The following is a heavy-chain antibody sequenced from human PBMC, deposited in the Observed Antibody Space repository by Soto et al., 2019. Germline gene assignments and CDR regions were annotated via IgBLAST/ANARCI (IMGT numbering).Heavy chain of an antibody. Sequence: QVQLQESGPGLVKPSQTLSLTCTVSGGSISSGGYYWSWIRQHPGKGLEWIGYIYYSGSTYYNPALKCRVTISVDTSKSQFSLKLSSVTAADTAVYYCARAGITMVRGVIGHFDYWGQGTLVTVSS. CDR3: ARAGITMVRGVIGHFDY. V-gene: IGHV4-31*03. CDR2: IYYSGST. CDR1: GGSISSGGYY. J-gene: IGHJ4*02. D-gene: IGHD3-10*01.